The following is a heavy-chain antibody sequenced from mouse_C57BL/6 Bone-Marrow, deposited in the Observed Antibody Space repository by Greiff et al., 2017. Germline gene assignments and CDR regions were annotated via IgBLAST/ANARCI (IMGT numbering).Heavy chain of an antibody. J-gene: IGHJ3*01. CDR2: IHPNSGST. V-gene: IGHV1-64*01. CDR3: ARFPFAY. Sequence: QVQLKQPGAELVKPGASVKLSCKASGYTFTSYWLPWVKQRPGQGLEWIGMIHPNSGSTNYNEKFKSKATLTVDKSSSTAYMQLSSLTSEDSAVYYCARFPFAYWGQGTLVTVSA. CDR1: GYTFTSYW.